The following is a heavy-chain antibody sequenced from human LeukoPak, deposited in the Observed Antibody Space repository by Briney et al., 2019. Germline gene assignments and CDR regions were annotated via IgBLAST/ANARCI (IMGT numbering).Heavy chain of an antibody. CDR2: ITTATSSYI. Sequence: NPGGSLRLSCAASGFTFSSHDMNWVRQAPGKGLEWVSSITTATSSYIYYADSVKCRFTISRDDAKNSLYLQMDSLRAEDTAVYYCARDYGGPHYFDYWGQGTLVTVSS. D-gene: IGHD3-10*01. J-gene: IGHJ4*02. CDR1: GFTFSSHD. V-gene: IGHV3-21*01. CDR3: ARDYGGPHYFDY.